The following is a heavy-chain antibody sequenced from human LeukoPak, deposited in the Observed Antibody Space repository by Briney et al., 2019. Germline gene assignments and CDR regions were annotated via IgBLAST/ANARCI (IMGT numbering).Heavy chain of an antibody. V-gene: IGHV3-23*01. CDR2: ISGSGGST. J-gene: IGHJ4*02. CDR1: GFTFSSYG. CDR3: AKVVVAARGYFDY. Sequence: GGSLRLSCAASGFTFSSYGMSWVRQAPGKGLEWVSAISGSGGSTYYAESVKGRFTISRDNSKNTLYLQMNSLRAEDTAVYYCAKVVVAARGYFDYWGQGTLVTVSS. D-gene: IGHD2-15*01.